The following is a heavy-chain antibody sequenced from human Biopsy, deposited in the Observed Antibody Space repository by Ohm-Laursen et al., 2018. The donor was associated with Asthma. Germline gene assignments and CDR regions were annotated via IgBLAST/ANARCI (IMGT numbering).Heavy chain of an antibody. D-gene: IGHD3-22*01. CDR3: ARAQDYYDSRGYYRSFDY. V-gene: IGHV4-59*06. Sequence: GTLSLTWTVSGDSISSYHWSWIRQPPGKGLEWIGFIYYSGSTYYNPSLKSRVSISIDTSKNQFSLKLSSVTAADTAVYYCARAQDYYDSRGYYRSFDYWGQGTLVTVSS. J-gene: IGHJ4*02. CDR2: IYYSGST. CDR1: GDSISSYH.